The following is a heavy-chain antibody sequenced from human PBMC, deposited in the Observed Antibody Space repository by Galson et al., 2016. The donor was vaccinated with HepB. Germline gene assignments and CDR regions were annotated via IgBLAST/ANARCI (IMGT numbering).Heavy chain of an antibody. CDR2: IHAGNGNT. CDR3: ARPTAEMSTIRNYYYGMDV. D-gene: IGHD5-24*01. V-gene: IGHV1-3*01. Sequence: SVKVSCKASGYTLTTFAIHWVRQAPGQRLEWMGWIHAGNGNTKYSQKFQGRVTITRDTSPSTAYMELSSLRFEDTAVYYCARPTAEMSTIRNYYYGMDVWGQGTTVTVSS. CDR1: GYTLTTFA. J-gene: IGHJ6*02.